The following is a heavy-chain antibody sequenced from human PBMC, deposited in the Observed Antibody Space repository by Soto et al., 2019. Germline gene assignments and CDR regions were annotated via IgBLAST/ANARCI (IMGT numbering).Heavy chain of an antibody. J-gene: IGHJ4*02. CDR1: GGSISSGGYY. Sequence: QVQLQESGPGLVKPSQTLSLTCTVSGGSISSGGYYWSWIRQHPGKGLEWIGYIYYSGSTCYNPSLKSRVTISVDTSKNQFSLKLSSVTAADTAVYYCARGGMVRGVTFDYWGQGTLVTVSS. CDR3: ARGGMVRGVTFDY. D-gene: IGHD3-10*01. V-gene: IGHV4-31*03. CDR2: IYYSGST.